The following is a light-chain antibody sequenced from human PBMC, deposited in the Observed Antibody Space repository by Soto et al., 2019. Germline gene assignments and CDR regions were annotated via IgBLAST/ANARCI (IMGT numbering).Light chain of an antibody. J-gene: IGKJ1*01. V-gene: IGKV1-39*01. CDR1: QSVNSY. Sequence: DIQMTQSPSSLSASVGDTVTITCRTSQSVNSYLNWYQQKPGKAPKLLIYWASTRESGVPDRFSGSGSGTDFTLTISSLQAEDVAVSYCQQYHSTPWTFGQGTKLDIK. CDR3: QQYHSTPWT. CDR2: WAS.